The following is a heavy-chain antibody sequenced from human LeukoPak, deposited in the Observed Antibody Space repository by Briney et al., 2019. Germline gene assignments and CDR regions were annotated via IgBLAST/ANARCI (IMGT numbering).Heavy chain of an antibody. Sequence: GGSLRPSCAASGFTFSSYSMNWVRQAPGKGLEWVSSISSSSSYIYYADSVKGRFTISRDNAKNSLYLQMNSLRAEDTAVYYCARAAVLRYFDWLSEAPYYYYYMDVWGKGTTVTVSS. CDR1: GFTFSSYS. CDR3: ARAAVLRYFDWLSEAPYYYYYMDV. V-gene: IGHV3-21*01. J-gene: IGHJ6*03. CDR2: ISSSSSYI. D-gene: IGHD3-9*01.